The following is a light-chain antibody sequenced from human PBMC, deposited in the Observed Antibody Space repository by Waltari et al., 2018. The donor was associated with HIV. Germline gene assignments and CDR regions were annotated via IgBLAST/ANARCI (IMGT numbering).Light chain of an antibody. CDR3: QKYNNAPRT. Sequence: DIQMTQSPSSLSASIGDRVIITCRASQDISNSLAWYQQKLGKLPKLLIYATSALQSGVPSRFSGSGSGTEFSLAINSLQPEDVAIYYCQKYNNAPRTFGPGTKVEIK. CDR2: ATS. V-gene: IGKV1-27*01. J-gene: IGKJ1*01. CDR1: QDISNS.